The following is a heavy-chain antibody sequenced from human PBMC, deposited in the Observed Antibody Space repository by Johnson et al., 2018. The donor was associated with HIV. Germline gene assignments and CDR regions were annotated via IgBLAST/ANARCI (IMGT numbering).Heavy chain of an antibody. V-gene: IGHV3-20*04. CDR3: SRHSPRGYSGYDAFDI. CDR1: GFTFDDYG. CDR2: INWNGGST. D-gene: IGHD5-12*01. J-gene: IGHJ3*02. Sequence: VQLVESGGGVVGPGGSLRLSCAASGFTFDDYGMSWVRQAPGKGLEWVSGINWNGGSTGYADPGKGGFTISRDNAKNSLYLQMNSRRAEDTAMYYCSRHSPRGYSGYDAFDIWGQGTMVTVS.